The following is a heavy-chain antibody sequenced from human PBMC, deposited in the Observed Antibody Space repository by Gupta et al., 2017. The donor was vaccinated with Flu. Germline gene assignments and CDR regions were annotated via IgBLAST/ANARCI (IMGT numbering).Heavy chain of an antibody. V-gene: IGHV3-48*03. Sequence: GLEWISYISSSGTTIYYADSVKGRFTISRDNAKNSLYLQMNSLRAEDTAVYYCARDRALRGYTYGYPRPADYWGLGTLVTVSS. CDR2: ISSSGTTI. D-gene: IGHD5-18*01. J-gene: IGHJ4*02. CDR3: ARDRALRGYTYGYPRPADY.